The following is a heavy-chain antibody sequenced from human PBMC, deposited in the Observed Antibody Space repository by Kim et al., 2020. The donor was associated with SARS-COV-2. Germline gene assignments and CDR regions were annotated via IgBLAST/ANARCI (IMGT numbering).Heavy chain of an antibody. CDR1: GFTFDDYA. D-gene: IGHD6-13*01. Sequence: GGSLRLSCAASGFTFDDYAMHWVRQAPGKGLEWVSGISWNSGSIGYADSVKGRFTISRDNAKNSLDLQMNSLRAEDTALYYCAKDANPGIAAAGGPTADYWGQGTLVTVSS. V-gene: IGHV3-9*01. J-gene: IGHJ4*02. CDR3: AKDANPGIAAAGGPTADY. CDR2: ISWNSGSI.